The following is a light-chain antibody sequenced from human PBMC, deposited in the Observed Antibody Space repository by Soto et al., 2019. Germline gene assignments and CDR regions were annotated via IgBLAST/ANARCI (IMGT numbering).Light chain of an antibody. J-gene: IGKJ1*01. CDR3: EHYHNYPWT. Sequence: DIQMTQSPSTLSASVGERVTITCRASQSISGWLAWYQQKPGKAPKLLIYKASSLESGVPSRFSGSGSVTEFTLTISSLQPGDFATYYCEHYHNYPWTFGQGTKVEIK. CDR2: KAS. CDR1: QSISGW. V-gene: IGKV1-5*03.